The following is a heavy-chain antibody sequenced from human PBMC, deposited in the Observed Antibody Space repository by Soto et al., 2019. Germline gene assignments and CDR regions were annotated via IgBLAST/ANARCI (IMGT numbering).Heavy chain of an antibody. Sequence: QLQLQESGSGLVKPSQTLSLTCAVSGGSISSGGYSWSWIRQPPGKGLEWIGYLYHSGSTYYNPSRKSRVTISVDRSKNQFSLKLSSVTTADTAVYYCARGPYSSWGENWFDPWGQGTLVTVSS. CDR2: LYHSGST. CDR1: GGSISSGGYS. D-gene: IGHD6-6*01. V-gene: IGHV4-30-2*01. J-gene: IGHJ5*02. CDR3: ARGPYSSWGENWFDP.